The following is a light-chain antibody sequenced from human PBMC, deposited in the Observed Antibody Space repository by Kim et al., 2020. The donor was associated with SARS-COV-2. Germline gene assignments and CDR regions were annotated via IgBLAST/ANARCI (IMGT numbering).Light chain of an antibody. V-gene: IGLV7-43*01. CDR3: LLYYGGAQV. CDR1: SGAVTSDDY. J-gene: IGLJ2*01. Sequence: PGRTVTLTCAPSSGAVTSDDYPNWFQQKPGQAPRALIYSIRNKHSWTPARFSGSLLGGKAGLTLSGVQPEDESEYYCLLYYGGAQVFGGGTQLTVL. CDR2: SIR.